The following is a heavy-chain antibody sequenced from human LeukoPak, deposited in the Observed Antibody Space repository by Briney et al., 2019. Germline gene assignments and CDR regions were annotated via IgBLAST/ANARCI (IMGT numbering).Heavy chain of an antibody. CDR1: GFTFSSYD. CDR2: IGTAGAP. D-gene: IGHD2-2*01. J-gene: IGHJ4*02. CDR3: ARSSPFGYCSSTSCDQGAFDY. Sequence: GGYLRLSCAASGFTFSSYDMHWVRQATGKGLEWVSTIGTAGAPYYPGSVKGRFTISRENAKNSSYLQMNSLRAGDTAVYYCARSSPFGYCSSTSCDQGAFDYWGQGTLVTVSS. V-gene: IGHV3-13*05.